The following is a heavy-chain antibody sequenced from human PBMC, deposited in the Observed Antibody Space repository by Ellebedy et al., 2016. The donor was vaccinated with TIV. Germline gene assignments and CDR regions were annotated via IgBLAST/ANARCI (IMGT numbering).Heavy chain of an antibody. CDR1: GYTFTSYG. D-gene: IGHD3-3*01. Sequence: ASVKVSCXASGYTFTSYGISWVRQAPGQGLEWMGWISPYNGNTHYAQKLQGRVTMTTDTSTSTAYMELRSLRSDDTAVYYCAREVGIFGVVSTEGGNWFDPWGQGTLVTVSS. J-gene: IGHJ5*02. CDR3: AREVGIFGVVSTEGGNWFDP. CDR2: ISPYNGNT. V-gene: IGHV1-18*04.